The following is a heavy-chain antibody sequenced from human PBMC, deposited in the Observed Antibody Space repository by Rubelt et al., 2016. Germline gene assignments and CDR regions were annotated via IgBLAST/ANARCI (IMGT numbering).Heavy chain of an antibody. CDR2: INAGNGQP. D-gene: IGHD6-19*01. CDR3: ANARPPASGWQGTVDE. J-gene: IGHJ4*02. V-gene: IGHV1-3*01. Sequence: QVQLVQSGAEVKKPGASVKLSCKASGYTFTNFAVHWVRQAPGQRPEWMGWINAGNGQPRSSQKFQGRVTITSDTSASTFFCGLGEPTSEATAGYVCANARPPASGWQGTVDEWGEGTVGTVS. CDR1: GYTFTNFA.